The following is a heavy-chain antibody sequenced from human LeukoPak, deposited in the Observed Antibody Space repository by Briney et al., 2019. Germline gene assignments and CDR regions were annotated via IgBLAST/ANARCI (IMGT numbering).Heavy chain of an antibody. CDR2: ISGSGGST. V-gene: IGHV3-23*01. CDR3: AKGGDGYNRFDY. D-gene: IGHD5-24*01. J-gene: IGHJ4*02. Sequence: GGSLRLSCAASGFTFSSYAMSWVRQAPGKGLEWVSAISGSGGSTYYADSVKSRFTISRDNSKNTLYLQMNSLRAEDTAVYYCAKGGDGYNRFDYWGQGTLVTVSS. CDR1: GFTFSSYA.